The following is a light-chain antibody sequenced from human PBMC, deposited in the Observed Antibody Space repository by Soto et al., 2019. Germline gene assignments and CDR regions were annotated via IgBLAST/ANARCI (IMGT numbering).Light chain of an antibody. Sequence: DIQMTQSPSTLSASVGDRVTIACRASQSINNWLAWYQQKPGKAPKLLIYKTSNLESGVPSRFSGSGSGTEFSLTINSLQPDHFATYYCQQYKSFSLTFGGGTRVEVK. V-gene: IGKV1-5*03. CDR3: QQYKSFSLT. CDR1: QSINNW. J-gene: IGKJ4*01. CDR2: KTS.